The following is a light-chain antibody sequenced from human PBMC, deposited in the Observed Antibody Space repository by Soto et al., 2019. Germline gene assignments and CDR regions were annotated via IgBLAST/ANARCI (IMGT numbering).Light chain of an antibody. CDR3: SSYTSTSTYV. CDR1: SSDVGGNSY. V-gene: IGLV2-14*01. CDR2: DVA. J-gene: IGLJ1*01. Sequence: QAVVTQPASVSGSPGQSITISCTGPSSDVGGNSYVSWYRQYPGKVPKLMIYDVANRPSGVSNRFSGSKSGNTASLTISGLRAEDEADYYCSSYTSTSTYVFGPGTKVTVL.